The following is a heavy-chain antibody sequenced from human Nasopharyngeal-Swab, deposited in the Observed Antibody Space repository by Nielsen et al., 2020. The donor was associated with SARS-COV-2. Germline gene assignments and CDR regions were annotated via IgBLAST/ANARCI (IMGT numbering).Heavy chain of an antibody. V-gene: IGHV4-59*01. D-gene: IGHD1-26*01. CDR2: IYYSGST. J-gene: IGHJ4*02. Sequence: WIRQPPGKGLEWIGYIYYSGSTNYNPSLKSRVTISVDTSKNQFSLKLSSVTAADTAVHYCARVWGATCLNWGQGTPVTVSS. CDR3: ARVWGATCLN.